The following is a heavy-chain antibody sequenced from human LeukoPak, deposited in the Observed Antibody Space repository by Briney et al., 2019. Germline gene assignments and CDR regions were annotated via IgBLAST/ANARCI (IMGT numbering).Heavy chain of an antibody. V-gene: IGHV1-24*01. J-gene: IGHJ4*02. CDR2: FDPEDGET. CDR3: ARDHVVVAADLVDY. D-gene: IGHD2-15*01. Sequence: ASVKVSCKVSGYTLTELSMHWVRQAPGKGLEWMGGFDPEDGETIYAQKFQGRVTMTEDTSTDTAYMELSSLRSDDTAVYYCARDHVVVAADLVDYWGQGTLVTVSS. CDR1: GYTLTELS.